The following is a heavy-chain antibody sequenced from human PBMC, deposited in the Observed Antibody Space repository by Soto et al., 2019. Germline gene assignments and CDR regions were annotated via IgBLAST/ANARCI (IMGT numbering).Heavy chain of an antibody. CDR1: GYSLISNTFY. Sequence: LSLTCTVSGYSLISNTFYWGWIRQPPGKGLEWIGNIDFSGHTSYNPSLRSRVTISADASKKQFSLKLTSVTAADTAIYYCARHGGEGIVITLGEVIPRDAFDSWGQGTVVTVSS. V-gene: IGHV4-39*01. J-gene: IGHJ4*02. CDR3: ARHGGEGIVITLGEVIPRDAFDS. D-gene: IGHD3-16*01. CDR2: IDFSGHT.